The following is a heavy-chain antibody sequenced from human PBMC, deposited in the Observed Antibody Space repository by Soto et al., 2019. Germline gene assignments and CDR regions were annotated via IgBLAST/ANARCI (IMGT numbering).Heavy chain of an antibody. V-gene: IGHV4-39*01. CDR2: IYYSGST. D-gene: IGHD6-19*01. J-gene: IGHJ6*02. CDR3: ARHWVAVAGKGDYYYYGMDV. CDR1: GGSISSSSYY. Sequence: PSETLSLTCTVSGGSISSSSYYWGWIRQPPGKGLEWIGSIYYSGSTYYNPSLKSRVTISVDTSKNQFSLKLSAVTAADTAVYYCARHWVAVAGKGDYYYYGMDVWGQGTTVTVSS.